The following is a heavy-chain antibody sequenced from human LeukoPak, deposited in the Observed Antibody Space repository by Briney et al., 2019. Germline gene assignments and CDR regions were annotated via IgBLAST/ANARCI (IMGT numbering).Heavy chain of an antibody. CDR1: GFTFSSYG. J-gene: IGHJ4*02. CDR3: TTDSKRWKTYYYEAGSYYFDY. V-gene: IGHV3-30*02. D-gene: IGHD3-10*01. CDR2: IRYDGSNK. Sequence: GGSLRLSCAAPGFTFSSYGMHWVRQAPGKGLEWVAFIRYDGSNKYYADAVKGRFTITRDNSKNTLYLQMNSLRPEDTAVYYRTTDSKRWKTYYYEAGSYYFDYWGQGNRVTVSS.